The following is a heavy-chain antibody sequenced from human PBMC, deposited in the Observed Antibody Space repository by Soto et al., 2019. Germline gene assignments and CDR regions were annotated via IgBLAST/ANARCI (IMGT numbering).Heavy chain of an antibody. CDR2: ISYDGSKK. Sequence: GGSLRLSCAASGFTFSSYAMSWVRQAPGKGLEWVATISYDGSKKYFGDSVKGRFTISRDNSKSTLYLEMNSLRTEDTAVYYCAKASHCNKGRCSLGLIGDRAFDIWGQGTMVTVSS. J-gene: IGHJ3*02. CDR3: AKASHCNKGRCSLGLIGDRAFDI. V-gene: IGHV3-30*18. CDR1: GFTFSSYA. D-gene: IGHD2-8*01.